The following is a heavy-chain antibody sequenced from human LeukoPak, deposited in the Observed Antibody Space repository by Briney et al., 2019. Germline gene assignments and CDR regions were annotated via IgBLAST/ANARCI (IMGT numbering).Heavy chain of an antibody. CDR1: GVTFSSYA. CDR2: VSYDGSGK. D-gene: IGHD6-19*01. J-gene: IGHJ3*02. V-gene: IGHV3-30-3*01. CDR3: ATSKLGGWYDAFDI. Sequence: AKSLTLSCAVSGVTFSSYAMHWGCHPQGTGLGLVAVVSYDGSGKYYADSAKGRLTIFRDNSKKTLYLPMTSLSAADTPAYYCATSKLGGWYDAFDIWGQGKMVTVSS.